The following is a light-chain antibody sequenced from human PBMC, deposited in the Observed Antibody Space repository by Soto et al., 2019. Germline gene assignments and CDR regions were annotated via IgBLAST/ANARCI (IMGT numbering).Light chain of an antibody. J-gene: IGLJ1*01. CDR2: DVS. CDR1: SSDVGGYNY. Sequence: QSALTQPASVSGSPGQSITISCTGTSSDVGGYNYVSWYQQHPGKAPKLMIYDVSNRPSGVSSRFSASKSGNTASLTISGLQAEDEADYYCCSFTSTSTPYVFGTGTKDTVL. CDR3: CSFTSTSTPYV. V-gene: IGLV2-14*01.